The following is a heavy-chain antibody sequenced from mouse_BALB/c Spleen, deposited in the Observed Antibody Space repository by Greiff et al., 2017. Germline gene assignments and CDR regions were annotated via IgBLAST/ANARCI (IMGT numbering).Heavy chain of an antibody. J-gene: IGHJ4*01. D-gene: IGHD2-2*01. V-gene: IGHV14-1*02. Sequence: EVMLVESGAELVKPGASVKLSCTASGFNIKDYYMHWVKQRPEQGLEWIGWIDPENGNTIYDPKFQGKASITADTSSNTAYLQLSSLTSEDTAVYYCAPYGFYSAMDYWGQGTSVTVSS. CDR1: GFNIKDYY. CDR2: IDPENGNT. CDR3: APYGFYSAMDY.